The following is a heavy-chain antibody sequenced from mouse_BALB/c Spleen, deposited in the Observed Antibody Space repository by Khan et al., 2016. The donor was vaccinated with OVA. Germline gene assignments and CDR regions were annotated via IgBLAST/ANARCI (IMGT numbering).Heavy chain of an antibody. CDR3: ANHGSSSAWFTY. V-gene: IGHV1-7*01. CDR2: LNPSTGYT. J-gene: IGHJ3*01. Sequence: QVQLKQSGAELAKPGASVKMSCKASGYTFTSYWMHWVKQRPGQGLEWIGYLNPSTGYTEYNQRFKDKATLTADKSSSTAYMQLSSLTSEDSAVYYCANHGSSSAWFTYWGQGTLVTVSA. CDR1: GYTFTSYW. D-gene: IGHD1-1*01.